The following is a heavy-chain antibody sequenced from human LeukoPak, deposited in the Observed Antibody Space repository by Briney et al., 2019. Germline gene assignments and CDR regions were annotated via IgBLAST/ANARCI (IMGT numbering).Heavy chain of an antibody. D-gene: IGHD2/OR15-2a*01. J-gene: IGHJ3*02. Sequence: ASVKASCKASGYTFTGYYVHWVRQAPGQGLEWLGWINPNSGATNYAQKFQGRVIMTGDTSISTAYMEVSRLSSDDTAVYYCARARVGFEYDAFDIWGQGTMVTVSS. V-gene: IGHV1-2*02. CDR1: GYTFTGYY. CDR2: INPNSGAT. CDR3: ARARVGFEYDAFDI.